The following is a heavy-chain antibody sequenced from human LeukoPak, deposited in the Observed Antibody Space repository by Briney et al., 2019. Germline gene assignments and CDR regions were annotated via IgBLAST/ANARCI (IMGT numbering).Heavy chain of an antibody. Sequence: SETLSLTCTVSGGSISSGGYYWSWIRQHPGKGLEWIGYIYHSGSTYYNPSLKSRVTISVDRSKSQFSLKLSSVTAADTAVYYCASYQYYYDSGGYYDRGGYFDYWGQGTLVTVSS. J-gene: IGHJ4*02. V-gene: IGHV4-30-2*01. D-gene: IGHD3-22*01. CDR2: IYHSGST. CDR1: GGSISSGGYY. CDR3: ASYQYYYDSGGYYDRGGYFDY.